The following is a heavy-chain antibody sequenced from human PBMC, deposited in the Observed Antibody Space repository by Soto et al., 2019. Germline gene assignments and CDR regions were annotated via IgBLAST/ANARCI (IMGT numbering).Heavy chain of an antibody. D-gene: IGHD3-10*01. CDR3: AKDLYGSGSYGMDV. CDR2: VSGSGGGR. Sequence: EVQLLESGGGLVQPGGSLRLSCAASGFSFNFYSMSLVRQAPGKGLEWVSGVSGSGGGRYYADSVKGRFTISRDNSKGMLYLEMSSLRAEDTAAYYCAKDLYGSGSYGMDVWGQGTTVTVSS. J-gene: IGHJ6*02. V-gene: IGHV3-23*01. CDR1: GFSFNFYS.